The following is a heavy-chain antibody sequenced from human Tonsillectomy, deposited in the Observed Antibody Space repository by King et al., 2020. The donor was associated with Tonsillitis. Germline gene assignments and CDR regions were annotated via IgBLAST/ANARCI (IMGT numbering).Heavy chain of an antibody. J-gene: IGHJ4*02. Sequence: QLVQSGGGLVQPGGSLRLSCAASGFTFSSYWMSWVRQAPGKGLEWVANIKQDGSEKYYVDSVKGRFTISRDNAKNSLYLQMNSLRAEDTAVYYCARDWYGSGSPFDYWGQGTLVTVSS. CDR3: ARDWYGSGSPFDY. V-gene: IGHV3-7*01. CDR1: GFTFSSYW. CDR2: IKQDGSEK. D-gene: IGHD3-10*01.